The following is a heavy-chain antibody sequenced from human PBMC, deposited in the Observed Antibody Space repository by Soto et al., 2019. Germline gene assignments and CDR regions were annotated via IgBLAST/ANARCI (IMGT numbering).Heavy chain of an antibody. CDR3: ARGTDYGAVAGLFDY. V-gene: IGHV4-59*01. CDR1: GGSISSYY. Sequence: QVQLQESGPGLVKPSETLSLTCTVSGGSISSYYWSWIRQPPGKGLEWIGYIYYSGSTNYNPSLKSRVTISVDPSKNQSSLKLSSVTAADTTVYYCARGTDYGAVAGLFDYWGQGTLVTVSS. J-gene: IGHJ4*02. CDR2: IYYSGST. D-gene: IGHD6-19*01.